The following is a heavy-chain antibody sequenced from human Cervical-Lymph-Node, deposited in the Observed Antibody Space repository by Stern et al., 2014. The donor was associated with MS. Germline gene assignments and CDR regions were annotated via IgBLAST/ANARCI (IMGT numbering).Heavy chain of an antibody. CDR1: GFTFTSSA. J-gene: IGHJ6*02. CDR2: IVVGSGYT. CDR3: AAASLARYYYYGMDV. D-gene: IGHD5-12*01. V-gene: IGHV1-58*01. Sequence: QLVQSGPEVKKPGTSVKVSCKASGFTFTSSAVQWVRQARGQRLEWLRWIVVGSGYTNYAQKFQERVTITRDMSTSTAYMELSSLRSEDTAIYFCAAASLARYYYYGMDVWGQGTTVTVSS.